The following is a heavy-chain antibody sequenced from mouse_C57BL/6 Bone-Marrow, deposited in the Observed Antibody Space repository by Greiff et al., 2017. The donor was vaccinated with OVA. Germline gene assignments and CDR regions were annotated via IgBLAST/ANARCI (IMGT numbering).Heavy chain of an antibody. CDR1: GFSFNTYA. J-gene: IGHJ1*03. CDR2: IRSKSNNYAT. D-gene: IGHD2-3*01. Sequence: EVKLVESGGGLVQPKGSLKLSCAASGFSFNTYAMNWVRQAPGKGLEWVARIRSKSNNYATYYADSVKDRFTISSDDSESMLYLQMNNLKTEDTAMYYCVRHDVYWYFDVWGTGTTVTVSS. V-gene: IGHV10-1*01. CDR3: VRHDVYWYFDV.